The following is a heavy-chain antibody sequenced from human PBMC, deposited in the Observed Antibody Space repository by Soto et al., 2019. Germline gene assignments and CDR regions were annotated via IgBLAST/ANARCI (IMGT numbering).Heavy chain of an antibody. D-gene: IGHD5-12*01. CDR2: ISSSSSYI. Sequence: GGSLRLSCAASGFTFSSYSMNWVRQAPGKGLEWVSSISSSSSYIYYADSVKGRFTISRDNAKNSLYLQMNSLRAEDTAVYYCARDLNGYEHFDYWGQGTLVTVSS. CDR3: ARDLNGYEHFDY. CDR1: GFTFSSYS. V-gene: IGHV3-21*01. J-gene: IGHJ4*02.